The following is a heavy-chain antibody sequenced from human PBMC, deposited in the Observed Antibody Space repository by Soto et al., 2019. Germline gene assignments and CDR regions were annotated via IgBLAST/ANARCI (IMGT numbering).Heavy chain of an antibody. V-gene: IGHV4-59*01. D-gene: IGHD1-7*01. CDR2: IYYSGNT. CDR3: ARAFTGTHFDF. CDR1: GGSINNYY. Sequence: SETLSLTCTVSGGSINNYYWSWIRQPPGKTLEWIGSIYYSGNTNFNPSLKSRVTMLIDTSKTQFSLKLTSVTAADTAVYYCARAFTGTHFDFWGQGALVTVSS. J-gene: IGHJ4*02.